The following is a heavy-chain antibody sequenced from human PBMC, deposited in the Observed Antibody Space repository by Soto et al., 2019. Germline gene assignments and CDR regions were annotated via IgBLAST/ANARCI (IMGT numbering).Heavy chain of an antibody. J-gene: IGHJ5*02. D-gene: IGHD2-2*01. CDR3: THCSSTSCQDSNNWFDP. CDR1: GFTFGDYA. Sequence: GGSLRLSCTASGFTFGDYAMSWFRQAPGKGLEWVGFIRSKAYGGTTEYAASVKGRFTISRDDSKSIAYLRMNSLKTEDTAVYYCTHCSSTSCQDSNNWFDPWGQGTLVTVSS. CDR2: IRSKAYGGTT. V-gene: IGHV3-49*03.